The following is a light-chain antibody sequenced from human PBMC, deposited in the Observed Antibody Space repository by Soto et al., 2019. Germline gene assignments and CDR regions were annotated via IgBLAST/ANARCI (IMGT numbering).Light chain of an antibody. CDR3: QQYYSTRPYT. Sequence: DIVMTQSPDSLAVSLGETATINCKSSQSILYSGNNNHYLAWYQHKTGQPPRLLIYWASTRASGVPDRFSGSASGTDFTLTISTVQAEDVAVYYCQQYYSTRPYTFGQGTQLEI. V-gene: IGKV4-1*01. J-gene: IGKJ2*01. CDR2: WAS. CDR1: QSILYSGNNNHY.